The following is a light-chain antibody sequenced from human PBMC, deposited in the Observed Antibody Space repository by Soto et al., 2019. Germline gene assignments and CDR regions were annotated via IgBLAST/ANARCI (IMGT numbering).Light chain of an antibody. CDR1: QSLLHSNGYNY. CDR2: LGS. CDR3: MQALQTPLT. J-gene: IGKJ4*01. V-gene: IGKV2-28*01. Sequence: DIVMTQSPLSLPVTPGEPASISCRSSQSLLHSNGYNYLDWYLQKPGQSPQLLIYLGSNRASGVPDRFSGSGSGTDFTLKISRVEAEDVGVYYCMQALQTPLTFGXGTKXXX.